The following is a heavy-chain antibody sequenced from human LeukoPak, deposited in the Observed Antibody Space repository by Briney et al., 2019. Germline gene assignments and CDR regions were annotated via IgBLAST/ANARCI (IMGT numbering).Heavy chain of an antibody. CDR2: INRDGSST. J-gene: IGHJ4*02. V-gene: IGHV3-74*01. CDR1: GFTFSNHW. Sequence: QTGGSLRLSCAASGFTFSNHWMHWVRQAPGKGLMWVSRINRDGSSTDYADSVKGRFTISRDDAKSTLFLQVNSLRAEDTAVYFCARGRSDTAMAHDYWGQGTLVTVSS. D-gene: IGHD5-18*01. CDR3: ARGRSDTAMAHDY.